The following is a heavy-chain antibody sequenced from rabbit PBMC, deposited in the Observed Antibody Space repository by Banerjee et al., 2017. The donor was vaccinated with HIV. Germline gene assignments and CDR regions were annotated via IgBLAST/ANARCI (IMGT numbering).Heavy chain of an antibody. CDR3: ATEDIQDDYPFNL. J-gene: IGHJ4*01. D-gene: IGHD2-1*01. V-gene: IGHV1S40*01. CDR2: IYTGSGST. CDR1: GFSFSSGYY. Sequence: QSLEESGGDLVKPEGSLTLTCKASGFSFSSGYYMCWVRQAPGKGLEWIGCIYTGSGSTYYASWAKGRFTISKTSSTTVTLQMTSLTAADTATYFCATEDIQDDYPFNLWGQGTLVTVS.